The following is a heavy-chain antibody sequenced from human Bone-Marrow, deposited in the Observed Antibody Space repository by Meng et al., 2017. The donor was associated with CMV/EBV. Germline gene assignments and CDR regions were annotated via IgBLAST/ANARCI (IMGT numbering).Heavy chain of an antibody. CDR1: GFTFSSYS. V-gene: IGHV3-21*01. CDR2: ISSSSSYI. CDR3: ARDYALGYCSSTSCYARYYFDY. J-gene: IGHJ4*02. D-gene: IGHD2-2*01. Sequence: GGSLRLSCAACGFTFSSYSMNWVRQAPGKGLEWVSSISSSSSYIYYADSVKGRFTISRDNAKNSLYLQMNSLRAEDTAVYYCARDYALGYCSSTSCYARYYFDYWGQGTLVTVSS.